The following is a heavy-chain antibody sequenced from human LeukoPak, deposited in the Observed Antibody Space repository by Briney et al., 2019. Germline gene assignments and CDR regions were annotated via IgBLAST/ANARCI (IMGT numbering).Heavy chain of an antibody. CDR2: INTNSGGT. Sequence: ASVKLSCKASGYTFTDYSMHWVRQAPGQGLEWMGWINTNSGGTNYAQKFQGRVTMTRDTSISTAYMDLSGLRSDATAVFYCARNTYYYDNSAGTFDFWGQGTLVTVSS. D-gene: IGHD3-22*01. J-gene: IGHJ4*02. V-gene: IGHV1-2*02. CDR3: ARNTYYYDNSAGTFDF. CDR1: GYTFTDYS.